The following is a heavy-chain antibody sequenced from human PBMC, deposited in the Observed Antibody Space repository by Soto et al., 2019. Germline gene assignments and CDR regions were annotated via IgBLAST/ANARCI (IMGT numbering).Heavy chain of an antibody. V-gene: IGHV3-23*01. CDR3: AKDSIPRITSEIGMDV. CDR2: ISGSGGST. Sequence: PGGSLSLSCAASGFTFSRHAMIWVRQAPGKGLEWVSAISGSGGSTYYADSVKGRFTISRDNSKNTLYLQMNSLRAEDTAVYYCAKDSIPRITSEIGMDVWGQGTTVTVSS. CDR1: GFTFSRHA. J-gene: IGHJ6*02. D-gene: IGHD3-10*01.